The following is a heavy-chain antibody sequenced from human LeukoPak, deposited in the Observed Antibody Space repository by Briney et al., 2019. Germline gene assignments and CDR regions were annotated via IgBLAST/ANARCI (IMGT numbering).Heavy chain of an antibody. V-gene: IGHV3-30*02. CDR2: IRYDGSSK. CDR1: GFTFSSYG. D-gene: IGHD1-26*01. Sequence: PGGSLRLSCAASGFTFSSYGMHWVRQAPGKGLEWVAFIRYDGSSKYYADSVKGRFTISRDNSKNTLYLQMNSLRAEDTAVYYCAKDRGSAFDYWRQRTLVTVSS. CDR3: AKDRGSAFDY. J-gene: IGHJ4*02.